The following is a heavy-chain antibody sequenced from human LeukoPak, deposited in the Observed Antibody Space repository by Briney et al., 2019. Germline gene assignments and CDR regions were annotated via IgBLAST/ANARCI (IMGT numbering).Heavy chain of an antibody. Sequence: KPLETLSLTCTVSGGSISSSSYYWGWIRQPPGKGLGWIGSIYYSGSTYYNPSLKSRVTISVDTSKNQFSLKLSSVTAADTAVYYCATCPPGYCSSTSCPNAPDYWGQGTLVTVSS. D-gene: IGHD2-2*01. V-gene: IGHV4-39*07. CDR2: IYYSGST. CDR1: GGSISSSSYY. J-gene: IGHJ4*02. CDR3: ATCPPGYCSSTSCPNAPDY.